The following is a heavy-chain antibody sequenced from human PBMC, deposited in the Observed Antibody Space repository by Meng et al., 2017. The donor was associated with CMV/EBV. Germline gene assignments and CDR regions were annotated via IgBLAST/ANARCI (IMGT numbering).Heavy chain of an antibody. V-gene: IGHV1-2*02. CDR1: YNFTGYY. CDR2: INPNSGGT. J-gene: IGHJ1*01. CDR3: ARVPDTIFGVVIKYFQH. Sequence: YNFTGYYMNWMRQAPGQGLEWMGWINPNSGGTNYAQKFQGRVTMTRDTSISTAYMELSRLRSDDTAVYYCARVPDTIFGVVIKYFQHWGQGTLVTVSS. D-gene: IGHD3-3*01.